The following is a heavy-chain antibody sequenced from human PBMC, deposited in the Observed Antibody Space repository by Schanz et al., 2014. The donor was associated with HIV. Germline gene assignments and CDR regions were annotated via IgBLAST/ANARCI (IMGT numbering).Heavy chain of an antibody. J-gene: IGHJ4*02. Sequence: QVQLVESGGGVVPPGGSLRLSCAVSGLISSKSVIHWVRQAPGKGLEWVATLYGTYEHFAASVRGRFAVSGDTSKNTVDLQMTALRPEDAAVYYCAREGGSSGHNGYFDHWGPGTLVTVSS. CDR2: LYGTYE. CDR1: GLISSKSV. V-gene: IGHV3-30*09. CDR3: AREGGSSGHNGYFDH. D-gene: IGHD6-19*01.